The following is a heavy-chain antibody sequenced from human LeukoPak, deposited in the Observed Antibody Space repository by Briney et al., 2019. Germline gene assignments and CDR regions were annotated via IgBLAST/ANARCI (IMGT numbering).Heavy chain of an antibody. J-gene: IGHJ6*03. Sequence: PSETLSLTCTVSGGSTSSYYWSWIRQPPGKGLEWIGYIYYSGSTNYNPSLKSRVTISVDTSKNQFSLKLSSVTAADTAVYYCARATYGSGRRGHYYYYYYMDVWGKGTTVTVSS. CDR3: ARATYGSGRRGHYYYYYYMDV. CDR1: GGSTSSYY. CDR2: IYYSGST. D-gene: IGHD3-10*01. V-gene: IGHV4-59*01.